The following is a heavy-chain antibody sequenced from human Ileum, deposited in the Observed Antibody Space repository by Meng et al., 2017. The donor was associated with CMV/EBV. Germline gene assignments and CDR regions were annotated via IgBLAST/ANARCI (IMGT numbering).Heavy chain of an antibody. D-gene: IGHD6-13*01. J-gene: IGHJ4*02. CDR1: GGSISSGGYY. CDR3: ARDEAIAAPLDY. CDR2: IIYSGST. Sequence: QGQLQESGPGLVKPSQALSLTCTVSGGSISSGGYYWNWIRQRPGKGLEWIGYIIYSGSTYYNPSLKSRLSISLDTSKNQFSLKLTSVTAADTAVYYCARDEAIAAPLDYWGQGILVTVSS. V-gene: IGHV4-31*03.